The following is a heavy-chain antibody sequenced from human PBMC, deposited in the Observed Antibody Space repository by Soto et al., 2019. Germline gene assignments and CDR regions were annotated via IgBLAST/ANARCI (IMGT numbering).Heavy chain of an antibody. J-gene: IGHJ6*02. CDR3: ARGHSSGWYYYYGMDV. Sequence: SETLSLTCAVYGGSFSGYYWSWIRQPPGKGLEWIGEINHSGSTNYNPSLKSRVTISVDTSKNQFSLKLSSVTAADTAVYYCARGHSSGWYYYYGMDVWGQGTKVTVS. V-gene: IGHV4-34*01. D-gene: IGHD6-19*01. CDR1: GGSFSGYY. CDR2: INHSGST.